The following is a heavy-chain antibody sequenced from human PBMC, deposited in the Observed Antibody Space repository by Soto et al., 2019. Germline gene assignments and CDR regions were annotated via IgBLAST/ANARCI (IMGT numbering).Heavy chain of an antibody. D-gene: IGHD6-13*01. J-gene: IGHJ4*02. V-gene: IGHV3-23*01. CDR3: AEDQLLWVAADGTFSDY. CDR2: ISGSGGTT. CDR1: GITFSSYA. Sequence: EVQLLESGGGLVQPGGSLRLSCAASGITFSSYAMSWVRQAPGKGLEWVSGISGSGGTTYYADPVKGRFTISRDNSKNTLYLQMNSLRAEDTAVYYCAEDQLLWVAADGTFSDYWGQGTLVTVSS.